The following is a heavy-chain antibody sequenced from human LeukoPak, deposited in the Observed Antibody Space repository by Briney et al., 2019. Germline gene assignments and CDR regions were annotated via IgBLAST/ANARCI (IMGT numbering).Heavy chain of an antibody. CDR3: ARGKTIGYSSSWYGRGVFDI. CDR1: GGSFSGYY. V-gene: IGHV4-34*01. J-gene: IGHJ3*02. CDR2: INHSGST. Sequence: SETLSLTCAVYGGSFSGYYWSWIRQPPGKGLEWIGEINHSGSTNYNPSLKSRVTISVDTSKNQFSLKLSSVTAADTAVYYCARGKTIGYSSSWYGRGVFDIWGQGTMVTVSS. D-gene: IGHD6-13*01.